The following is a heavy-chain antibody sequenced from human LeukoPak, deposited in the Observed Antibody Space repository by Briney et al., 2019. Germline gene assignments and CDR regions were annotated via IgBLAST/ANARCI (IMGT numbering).Heavy chain of an antibody. CDR1: GYTFTSYG. Sequence: ASVKVSCKASGYTFTSYGISWVRQAPGQGLEWMGWISAYNGNTNYAQKLQGRVTMTTDTSTSTAYMELRSLRSDDTAVYYCARDSYYQNYYDSSDSVRGDYWGQGTLVTVSS. J-gene: IGHJ4*02. D-gene: IGHD3-22*01. CDR3: ARDSYYQNYYDSSDSVRGDY. CDR2: ISAYNGNT. V-gene: IGHV1-18*01.